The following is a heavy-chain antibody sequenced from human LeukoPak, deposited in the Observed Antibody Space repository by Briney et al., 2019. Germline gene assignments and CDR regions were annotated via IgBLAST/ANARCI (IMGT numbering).Heavy chain of an antibody. V-gene: IGHV4-59*01. CDR3: ARGKVYYYMDV. J-gene: IGHJ6*03. CDR1: GGSISSYY. CDR2: IYYSGST. Sequence: SQSLSLTCTVSGGSISSYYWSWIRQPPGKGLEWIGYIYYSGSTNYNPSLKSRVTISVDTSKNQFSLKLSSVTAADTAVYYCARGKVYYYMDVWGKGTRVTVSS.